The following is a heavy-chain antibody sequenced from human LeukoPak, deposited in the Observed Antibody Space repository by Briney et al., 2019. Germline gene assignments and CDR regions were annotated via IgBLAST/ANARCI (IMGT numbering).Heavy chain of an antibody. J-gene: IGHJ4*02. CDR3: TRDPEALDY. V-gene: IGHV3-48*02. CDR2: IRSSGDVI. CDR1: GFTLSRYS. Sequence: PGGSLRLSCAASGFTLSRYSTNWVRQAPGKGLEWVSYIRSSGDVIYYADSVKGRFTISRDIAKNSLFLQMNSLRDEDTAVYYCTRDPEALDYWGRGTLVTVSS.